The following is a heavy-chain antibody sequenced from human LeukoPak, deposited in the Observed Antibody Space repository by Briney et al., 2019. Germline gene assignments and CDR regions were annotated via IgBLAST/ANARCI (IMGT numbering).Heavy chain of an antibody. CDR1: GGSIINYY. CDR3: ARGVGVPPDYYYYYMDV. D-gene: IGHD3-10*01. Sequence: SETLSLTCTFSGGSIINYYWTWIRQPAGKGLEWIGRIYTSGSTNYNPSLKSRVTMSVDTSKNQFSLKLSSVTAADTAVYYCARGVGVPPDYYYYYMDVWGKGTTVTVSS. CDR2: IYTSGST. V-gene: IGHV4-4*07. J-gene: IGHJ6*03.